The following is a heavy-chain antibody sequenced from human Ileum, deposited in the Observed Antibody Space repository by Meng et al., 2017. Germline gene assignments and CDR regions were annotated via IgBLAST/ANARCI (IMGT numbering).Heavy chain of an antibody. V-gene: IGHV6-1*01. J-gene: IGHJ5*01. Sequence: SETLSLTCDISGDSVSSNSAAWNWTRQSPSRGLEWLGRTYYRSKWSTNYALSMKSRITINPDTSKNQFSLQLNSVTPEDTAVYYCATWRYDSWGQGTLVTVSS. CDR3: ATWRYDS. CDR2: TYYRSKWST. CDR1: GDSVSSNSAA.